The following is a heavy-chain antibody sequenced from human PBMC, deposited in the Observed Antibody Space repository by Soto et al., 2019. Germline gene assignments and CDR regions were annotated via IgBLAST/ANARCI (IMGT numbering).Heavy chain of an antibody. Sequence: GGSLRLSCAASGFTFSSYAMSWVRQAPGKGLEWVSAISGSGGSTYYADSAKGRFTISRDNSKNTLYLQMNSLRAEDTAVYYCAKAPKGSYSGYWGQGTLVTVSS. V-gene: IGHV3-23*01. CDR3: AKAPKGSYSGY. D-gene: IGHD1-26*01. CDR1: GFTFSSYA. J-gene: IGHJ4*02. CDR2: ISGSGGST.